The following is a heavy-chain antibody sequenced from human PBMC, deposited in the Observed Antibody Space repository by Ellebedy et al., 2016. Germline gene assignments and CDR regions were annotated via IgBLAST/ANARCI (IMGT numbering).Heavy chain of an antibody. CDR3: ARVNDYDIMTGLLLDNWFDS. J-gene: IGHJ5*01. CDR1: GYTFTSSG. D-gene: IGHD3-9*01. V-gene: IGHV1-18*01. CDR2: ISAYNGNT. Sequence: ASVKVSXXASGYTFTSSGLTWVRQAPGQGLEWMGWISAYNGNTNYAQKVQGRVTMTTDTSTSTAYMELTSLRYDDTAVYYCARVNDYDIMTGLLLDNWFDSWGQGTLVTVSS.